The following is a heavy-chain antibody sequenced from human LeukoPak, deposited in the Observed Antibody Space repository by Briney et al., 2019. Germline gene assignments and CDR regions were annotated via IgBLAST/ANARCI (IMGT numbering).Heavy chain of an antibody. Sequence: VGSLRLSCTASGFTFSSYWMDWVRQAPGKGLEWVANIKQDGSEKYYVDSVKGRFTISRDNAKNSLYLQMNSLRAEDTAVYYCARDRDWYSFDSWGQGTLVTVSS. CDR2: IKQDGSEK. CDR1: GFTFSSYW. J-gene: IGHJ4*02. CDR3: ARDRDWYSFDS. D-gene: IGHD6-19*01. V-gene: IGHV3-7*03.